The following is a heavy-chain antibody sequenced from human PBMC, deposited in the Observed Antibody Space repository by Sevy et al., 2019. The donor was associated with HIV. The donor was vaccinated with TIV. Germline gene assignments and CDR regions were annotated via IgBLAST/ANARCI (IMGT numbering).Heavy chain of an antibody. CDR1: GFTFSSYG. CDR3: AATVGGTKNSYCSGGSCSPSFDY. Sequence: GGSLRLSCAASGFTFSSYGMHWVRQAPGKGLEWVAVIWYDGSNKYYADSVKGRFTISRDNSKNTLYLQMNSLRAEDTAVYYCAATVGGTKNSYCSGGSCSPSFDYWGQGTLVTVSS. V-gene: IGHV3-33*01. CDR2: IWYDGSNK. D-gene: IGHD2-15*01. J-gene: IGHJ4*02.